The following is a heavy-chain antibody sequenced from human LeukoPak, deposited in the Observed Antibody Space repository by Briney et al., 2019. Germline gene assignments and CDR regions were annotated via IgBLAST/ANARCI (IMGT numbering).Heavy chain of an antibody. Sequence: GGSLRLSCAASGFTFSIYAMNWVRQAPGKGLEWVSVVTGSGSGGSTYYADSVKGRFTISRDNSMNTLYLQMNSLRAEDTAVYYCVKAWSTRFGGPDYWGQGTLVTVSS. V-gene: IGHV3-23*01. CDR2: VTGSGSGGST. J-gene: IGHJ4*02. D-gene: IGHD2-15*01. CDR1: GFTFSIYA. CDR3: VKAWSTRFGGPDY.